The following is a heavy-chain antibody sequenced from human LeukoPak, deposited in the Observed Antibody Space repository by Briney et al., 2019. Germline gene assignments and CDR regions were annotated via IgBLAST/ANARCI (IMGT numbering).Heavy chain of an antibody. J-gene: IGHJ3*02. V-gene: IGHV5-51*01. CDR3: ASPRGEVVTPFDAFDI. D-gene: IGHD2-21*02. CDR1: GYSFTSYW. Sequence: GDSLKISCKGSGYSFTSYWIGGVGQMPGKGLEGMGIIYPGDSDTRYSQSFQGQVTISADKSISTAYLQWSSLKDSDTAMYYCASPRGEVVTPFDAFDIWGQGTMVTVSS. CDR2: IYPGDSDT.